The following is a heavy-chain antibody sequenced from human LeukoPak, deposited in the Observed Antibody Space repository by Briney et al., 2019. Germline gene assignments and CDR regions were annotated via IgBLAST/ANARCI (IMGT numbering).Heavy chain of an antibody. CDR1: GYSFTSYG. CDR2: ISAYNGNT. V-gene: IGHV1-18*01. Sequence: ASVKVSCKASGYSFTSYGISWVRQAPGHGLECMGWISAYNGNTNYAQKLQGRVTMTTDTSTSTAYMELRSLRSDDTAVYYCARARYDYVWGSYRDYDYWGQGTLVTVSS. J-gene: IGHJ4*02. D-gene: IGHD3-16*02. CDR3: ARARYDYVWGSYRDYDY.